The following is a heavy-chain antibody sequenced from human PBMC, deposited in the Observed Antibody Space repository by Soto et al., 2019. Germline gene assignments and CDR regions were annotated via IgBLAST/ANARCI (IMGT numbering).Heavy chain of an antibody. Sequence: EVQLVESGGGLVKPGGSLRLSCAASGFTFSSYSMNWVRQAPGKGLEWVSSISSSSSYIYYADSVKGRFTISRDNAKNSLYLQMNSLRAEDTAVYYCARDHLSVLLWFGESIDYWGQGTLVTVSS. J-gene: IGHJ4*02. CDR1: GFTFSSYS. V-gene: IGHV3-21*01. D-gene: IGHD3-10*01. CDR2: ISSSSSYI. CDR3: ARDHLSVLLWFGESIDY.